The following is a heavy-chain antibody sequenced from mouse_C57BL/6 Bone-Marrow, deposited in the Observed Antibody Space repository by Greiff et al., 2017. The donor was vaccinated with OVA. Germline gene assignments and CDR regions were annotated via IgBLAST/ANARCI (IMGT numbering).Heavy chain of an antibody. CDR1: GFTFSDYG. CDR3: AMGDYDAWFAY. D-gene: IGHD2-4*01. J-gene: IGHJ3*01. CDR2: ISNLAYSI. Sequence: EVQGVESGGGLVQPGGSLKLSCAASGFTFSDYGIAWVRQAPRKGPEWVAFISNLAYSIYYADTVTGRFTISRENAKNTLYLEMSSRRSEDTAMYYCAMGDYDAWFAYWGQGTLVTVSA. V-gene: IGHV5-15*01.